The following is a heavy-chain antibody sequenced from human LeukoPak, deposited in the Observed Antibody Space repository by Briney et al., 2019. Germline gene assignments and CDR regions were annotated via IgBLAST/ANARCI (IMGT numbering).Heavy chain of an antibody. D-gene: IGHD2-15*01. Sequence: GASVKVSCKASGYTFTGYYIHWVRQAPGQGLEWMGWISAYNGNTNYAQKFQGRVTMTTDTSTTTAYMELRSLRSDDTAVYYCARFCGGGSCRFDPWGQGTLVTVSS. J-gene: IGHJ5*02. CDR2: ISAYNGNT. CDR3: ARFCGGGSCRFDP. V-gene: IGHV1-18*04. CDR1: GYTFTGYY.